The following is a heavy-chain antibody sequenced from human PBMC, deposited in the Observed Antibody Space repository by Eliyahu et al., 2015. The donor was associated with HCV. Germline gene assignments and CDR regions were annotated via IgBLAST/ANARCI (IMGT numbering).Heavy chain of an antibody. CDR2: TRNKANSYTT. CDR1: GFTFSDHY. CDR3: ARESGWYYFDY. J-gene: IGHJ4*02. V-gene: IGHV3-72*01. D-gene: IGHD6-19*01. Sequence: EVQLVESGGGLVQPGGSLRLSCAASGFTFSDHYMDWVRQAPGKGLEWVGRTRNKANSYTTEYAASVKSRFTISRDDSKNSLYLQMNSLKTEDTAVYYCARESGWYYFDYWGQGTLVTVSS.